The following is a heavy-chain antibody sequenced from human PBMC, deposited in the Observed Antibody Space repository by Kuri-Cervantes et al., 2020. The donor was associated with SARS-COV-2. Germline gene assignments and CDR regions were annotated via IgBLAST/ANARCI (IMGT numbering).Heavy chain of an antibody. CDR2: ISSSGCST. Sequence: GESLKISCAASGFTFSSYAMSWVRQAPGKGLEWVSAISSSGCSTYYADSVKGRFTISRDNSKNTLYLQMNSLRAEDTAVYYCAKLGSRRHYEDWGQGTLVTVSS. J-gene: IGHJ4*02. D-gene: IGHD4-17*01. V-gene: IGHV3-23*01. CDR3: AKLGSRRHYED. CDR1: GFTFSSYA.